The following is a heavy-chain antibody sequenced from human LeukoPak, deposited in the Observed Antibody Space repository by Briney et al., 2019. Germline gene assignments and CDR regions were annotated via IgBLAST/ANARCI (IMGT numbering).Heavy chain of an antibody. D-gene: IGHD6-19*01. J-gene: IGHJ4*02. V-gene: IGHV3-74*01. CDR3: AKRGDGGAWYDY. CDR1: GFTFSSYW. Sequence: GGSLRLSCAVSGFTFSSYWMDWVRQAPGKGLVWVSRISSDGSNTAYADSVKGRFTISRDNAKNTLCLQMSSLRAEDTAVYYCAKRGDGGAWYDYWGQGTLVIVSS. CDR2: ISSDGSNT.